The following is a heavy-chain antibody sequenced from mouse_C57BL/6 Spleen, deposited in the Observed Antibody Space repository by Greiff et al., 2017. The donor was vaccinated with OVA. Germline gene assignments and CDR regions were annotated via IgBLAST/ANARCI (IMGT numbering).Heavy chain of an antibody. D-gene: IGHD2-3*01. V-gene: IGHV5-16*01. Sequence: EVKLVESEGGLVQPGSSMKLSCTASGFTFSDYYMAWVRQVPEKGLEWVANINYDGSSTYYLDSLKSRFIISRDNAKNILYLQMSSLKSEDTATYYCAREGDGYYGDYFDYWGQGTTLTVSS. J-gene: IGHJ2*01. CDR3: AREGDGYYGDYFDY. CDR2: INYDGSST. CDR1: GFTFSDYY.